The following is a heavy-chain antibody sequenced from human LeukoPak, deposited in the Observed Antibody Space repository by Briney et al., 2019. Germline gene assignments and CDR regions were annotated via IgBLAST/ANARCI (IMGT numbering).Heavy chain of an antibody. Sequence: GGSLRLSCAASGFTLCSYEVNWVPQAPGKGLEWVSYISSSGGTIFYADPVKGRFTMSRDNAKNSLYLQMNSVRAEDTAVYYCAREVDYGGNVNYFDYWGQGTLVTVSS. CDR1: GFTLCSYE. CDR2: ISSSGGTI. CDR3: AREVDYGGNVNYFDY. D-gene: IGHD4-23*01. V-gene: IGHV3-48*03. J-gene: IGHJ4*02.